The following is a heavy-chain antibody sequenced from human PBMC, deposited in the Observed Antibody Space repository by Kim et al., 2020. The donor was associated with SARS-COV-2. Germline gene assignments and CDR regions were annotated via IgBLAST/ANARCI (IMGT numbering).Heavy chain of an antibody. CDR3: ARGQRITIFGVVREMDV. J-gene: IGHJ6*02. CDR1: GGSISSYY. Sequence: SETLSLTCTVSGGSISSYYWSWIRQPPGKGLEWIGYIYYSGSTNYNPSLKSRVTISVDTSKNQFSLKLSSVTAADTAVYYCARGQRITIFGVVREMDVWGQGTTFTVSS. D-gene: IGHD3-3*01. V-gene: IGHV4-59*13. CDR2: IYYSGST.